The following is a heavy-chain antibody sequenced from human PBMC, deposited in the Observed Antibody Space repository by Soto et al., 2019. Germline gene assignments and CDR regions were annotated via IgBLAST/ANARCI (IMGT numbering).Heavy chain of an antibody. J-gene: IGHJ3*02. CDR2: INSDGSST. Sequence: EVQLVESGGGLVQPGGSLRLSCAASGFTFSSYWMHWVRQAPGKGLVWVSRINSDGSSTSYADSVKGRFTISRDNAKNTLYLQMNSLRAEDTAVYYCARVLLPFTANDAFDIWGPGIMVTASS. D-gene: IGHD2-15*01. V-gene: IGHV3-74*01. CDR3: ARVLLPFTANDAFDI. CDR1: GFTFSSYW.